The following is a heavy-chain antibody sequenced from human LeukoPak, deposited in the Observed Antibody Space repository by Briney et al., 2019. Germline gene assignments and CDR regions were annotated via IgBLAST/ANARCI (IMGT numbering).Heavy chain of an antibody. J-gene: IGHJ4*02. V-gene: IGHV1-46*01. CDR3: ARGGSFGLKANLDS. CDR1: GYTFTSYY. CDR2: INPSGGST. D-gene: IGHD3/OR15-3a*01. Sequence: GASVKVSCKASGYTFTSYYMHWVRQAPGQGLGWRGIINPSGGSTNYAQKFQGTITMTRNTSASTAYMELSSLTSEDTAVYYCARGGSFGLKANLDSWGQGTLVTVSS.